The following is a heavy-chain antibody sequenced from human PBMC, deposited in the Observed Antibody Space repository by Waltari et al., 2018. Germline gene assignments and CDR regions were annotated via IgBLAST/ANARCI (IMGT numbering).Heavy chain of an antibody. J-gene: IGHJ4*02. Sequence: QVQLQESGPGLVKPSETLSLTCTVPGGSISSYYWSRIRQPPGKGLEWIGYIYYSGSTNYNPSLKSRVTISVDTSKNQFSLKLSSVTAADTAVYYCARLDIVVVIATFETLYYFDYWGQGTLVTVSS. D-gene: IGHD2-21*01. CDR1: GGSISSYY. V-gene: IGHV4-59*08. CDR3: ARLDIVVVIATFETLYYFDY. CDR2: IYYSGST.